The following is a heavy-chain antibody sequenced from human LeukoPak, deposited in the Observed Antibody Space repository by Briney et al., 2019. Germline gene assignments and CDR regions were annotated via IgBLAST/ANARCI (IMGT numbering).Heavy chain of an antibody. CDR2: INHSGST. CDR3: ARGGSSGWYPIYYYYGMDV. Sequence: SETLSLTCAVYGGSFSGYYWSWIRQPPGKGREWIGEINHSGSTNYNPSLKSRVTISVDTSKNQFSLKLSSVTAADTAVYYCARGGSSGWYPIYYYYGMDVWGQGTTVTVSS. D-gene: IGHD6-19*01. V-gene: IGHV4-34*01. J-gene: IGHJ6*02. CDR1: GGSFSGYY.